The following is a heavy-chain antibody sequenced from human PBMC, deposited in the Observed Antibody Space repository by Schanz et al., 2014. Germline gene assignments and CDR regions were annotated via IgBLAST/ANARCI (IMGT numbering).Heavy chain of an antibody. J-gene: IGHJ4*02. CDR1: GFTFSSYA. V-gene: IGHV3-23*04. D-gene: IGHD3-22*01. CDR2: FDAHDGRA. Sequence: EVQLVESGGGLVKPGGSLRLSCAASGFTFSSYAMSWVRQAPGKGLEWVSGFDAHDGRAYYADSAKGRFTISRDNSKNTLFLQMNSLRVEDSAIYYCAKDISDTSGKDDYWGQGTLVTVSS. CDR3: AKDISDTSGKDDY.